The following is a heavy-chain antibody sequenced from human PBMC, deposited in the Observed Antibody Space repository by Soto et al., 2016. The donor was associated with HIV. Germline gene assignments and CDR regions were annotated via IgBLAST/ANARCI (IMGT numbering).Heavy chain of an antibody. Sequence: QVQLVQSGAEVKKPGSSVKVSCKASGGTFSSYAISWVRQAPGQGLEWMGGIIPILGIANYAQKFQGRVTITADKSTSTAYMELSSLRSEDTAVYYCARDRSGSFDFDYWGQGTLVTVSS. V-gene: IGHV1-69*10. CDR1: GGTFSSYA. D-gene: IGHD1-26*01. J-gene: IGHJ4*02. CDR3: ARDRSGSFDFDY. CDR2: IIPILGIA.